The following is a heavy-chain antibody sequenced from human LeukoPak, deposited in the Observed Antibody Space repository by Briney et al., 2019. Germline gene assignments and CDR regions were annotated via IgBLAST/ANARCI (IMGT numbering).Heavy chain of an antibody. CDR2: IKSKTDGGTT. D-gene: IGHD3-22*01. CDR3: TTAGAYDSSGYYLN. CDR1: GFTFSNAW. J-gene: IGHJ4*02. Sequence: GGSLRLSCAASGFTFSNAWMSWVRQAPGKGLEWVGRIKSKTDGGTTDYAAPVKGRFIISRDDSKNTLYLQMNSLKTEDTAVYYCTTAGAYDSSGYYLNWGQGTLVTVSS. V-gene: IGHV3-15*01.